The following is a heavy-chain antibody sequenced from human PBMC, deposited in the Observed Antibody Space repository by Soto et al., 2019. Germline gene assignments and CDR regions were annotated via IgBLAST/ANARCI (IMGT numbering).Heavy chain of an antibody. J-gene: IGHJ6*02. D-gene: IGHD2-15*01. CDR1: GFTFSNYG. CDR2: ISNDGSNK. Sequence: GGSLRLSCAASGFTFSNYGMNWVRQAPGKGLEWVVIISNDGSNKYYIESVRCRFTISRNKSKNMLFLQINSLRGEDTAVKFWHKDGRFDSDGSLYYYYYCMYVWGQGTTVTVSS. V-gene: IGHV3-30*18. CDR3: HKDGRFDSDGSLYYYYYCMYV.